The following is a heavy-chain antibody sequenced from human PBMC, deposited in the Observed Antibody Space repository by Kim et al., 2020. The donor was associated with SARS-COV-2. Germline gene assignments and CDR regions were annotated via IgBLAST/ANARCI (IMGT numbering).Heavy chain of an antibody. D-gene: IGHD6-19*01. V-gene: IGHV3-74*01. CDR3: ARRQFSSGWYYFDY. Sequence: YADSGKGRFTISRDNAKNTLYLQMNSLRADDTAVYYCARRQFSSGWYYFDYWGQGTLVTVSS. J-gene: IGHJ4*02.